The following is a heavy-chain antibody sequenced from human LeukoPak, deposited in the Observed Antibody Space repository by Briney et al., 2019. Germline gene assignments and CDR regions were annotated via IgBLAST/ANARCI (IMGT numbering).Heavy chain of an antibody. Sequence: SETLSLTCIVSRGSISSYYWSWIRQPPGKGLEWIGEINHSGSTNYNPSLKSRVTISVDTSKNQFSLKLSSVTAADTAVYYCARGVRYYDYVWGSYGAPFDYWGQGTLVTVSS. J-gene: IGHJ4*02. CDR2: INHSGST. V-gene: IGHV4-34*01. D-gene: IGHD3-16*01. CDR1: RGSISSYY. CDR3: ARGVRYYDYVWGSYGAPFDY.